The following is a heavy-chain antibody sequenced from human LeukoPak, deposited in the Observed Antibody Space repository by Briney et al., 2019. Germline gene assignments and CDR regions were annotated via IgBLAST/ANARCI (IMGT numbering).Heavy chain of an antibody. V-gene: IGHV4-31*03. CDR2: IYHGVST. CDR1: GDSITNGTFP. D-gene: IGHD2-2*02. CDR3: ARAGSGALYGYFDY. J-gene: IGHJ4*02. Sequence: SETLSLTCTVSGDSITNGTFPWSWIRQHPVKGLEWLGYIYHGVSTYYNPSLKSRVTISGDTSKNQFSLKLRSVTAADTALYYCARAGSGALYGYFDYWGQGALVTVSS.